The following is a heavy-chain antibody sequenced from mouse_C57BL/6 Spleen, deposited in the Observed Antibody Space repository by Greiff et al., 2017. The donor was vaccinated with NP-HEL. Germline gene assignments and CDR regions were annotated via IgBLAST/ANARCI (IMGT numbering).Heavy chain of an antibody. J-gene: IGHJ2*01. D-gene: IGHD1-1*01. Sequence: EVQLQESGPGLVKPSQSLSLTCSVTGYSITSGYYWNWIRQFPGNKLEWMGYISYDGSNNYNPSLKNRIPITRDTSKNQFFLKLHSVTTEDTATYYCARSLLDFDYGGQGTTLTVSS. CDR1: GYSITSGYY. CDR3: ARSLLDFDY. V-gene: IGHV3-6*01. CDR2: ISYDGSN.